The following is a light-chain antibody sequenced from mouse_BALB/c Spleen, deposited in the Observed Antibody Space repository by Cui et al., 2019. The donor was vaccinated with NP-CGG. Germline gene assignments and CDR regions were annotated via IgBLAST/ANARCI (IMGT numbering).Light chain of an antibody. CDR1: TGTVTTSNY. CDR2: GTN. V-gene: IGLV1*01. CDR3: ALWYSNHWV. Sequence: QAVVTQESALTTSPGETVTLTCRSSTGTVTTSNYANWVQEKPDHLFTGLIGGTNNRGPSVPGRFSGSLIGDKAALTITGAQTEDETIYFCALWYSNHWVFGGGTKLTVL. J-gene: IGLJ1*01.